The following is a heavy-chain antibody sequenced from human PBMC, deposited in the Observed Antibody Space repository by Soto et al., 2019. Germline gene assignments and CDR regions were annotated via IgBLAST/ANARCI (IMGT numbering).Heavy chain of an antibody. CDR1: GFTFSSYA. J-gene: IGHJ4*02. Sequence: GGSLRLSFAASGFTFSSYAMSWVRQAPGKGLEWVSAISGSGGSTYYADSVKGRFTISRDNSKNTLYLQMNSLRAEDTAVYYCAKDRWSGSYYFDYWGQGTLVTISS. D-gene: IGHD1-26*01. CDR2: ISGSGGST. CDR3: AKDRWSGSYYFDY. V-gene: IGHV3-23*01.